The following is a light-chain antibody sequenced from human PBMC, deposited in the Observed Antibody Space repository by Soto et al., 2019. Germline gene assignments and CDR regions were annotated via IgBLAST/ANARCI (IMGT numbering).Light chain of an antibody. V-gene: IGLV2-23*02. Sequence: QSALTQPASVSGSPGQSITISCTGTIRGVGSYNLVSWYQQHPGKVPKLMISEVTKRPSGVSNRFSGSQSGNTASLTSSGLQAEDEADYYCCSYAGSGTYVVFGGGTQLTVL. J-gene: IGLJ2*01. CDR1: IRGVGSYNL. CDR2: EVT. CDR3: CSYAGSGTYVV.